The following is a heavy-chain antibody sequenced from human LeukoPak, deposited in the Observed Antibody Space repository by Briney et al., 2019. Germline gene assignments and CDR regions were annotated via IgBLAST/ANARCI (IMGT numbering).Heavy chain of an antibody. D-gene: IGHD4-17*01. CDR2: IYYSGST. CDR1: GGSISSYY. V-gene: IGHV4-59*01. J-gene: IGHJ4*02. Sequence: PSETPSLTCTVSGGSISSYYWSWIRQPPGKGLEWIGYIYYSGSTNYNPSLKSRVTISVGTSKNQFSLKLSSVTAADTAMYYCARVSSRPGAYGDHFDYWGQGTLVTVSS. CDR3: ARVSSRPGAYGDHFDY.